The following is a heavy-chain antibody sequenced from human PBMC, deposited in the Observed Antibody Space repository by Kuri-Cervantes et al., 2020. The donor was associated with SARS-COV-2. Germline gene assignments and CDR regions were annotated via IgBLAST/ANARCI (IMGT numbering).Heavy chain of an antibody. CDR2: FYTSGST. CDR3: ARVLRYYDSSGYLGSFDP. CDR1: GGSISSYY. D-gene: IGHD3-22*01. V-gene: IGHV4-4*07. J-gene: IGHJ5*02. Sequence: SXTXXLTXTVSGGSISSYYWSWIRRPAGKGLDWSGRFYTSGSTNYTPSLKYQVTMSVDTSKYQFSLKLSFVTAADTAVYYCARVLRYYDSSGYLGSFDPWGQGTLVTVSS.